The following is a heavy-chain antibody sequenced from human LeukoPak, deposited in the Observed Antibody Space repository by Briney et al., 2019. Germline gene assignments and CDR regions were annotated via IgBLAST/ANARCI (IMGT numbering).Heavy chain of an antibody. V-gene: IGHV3-30-3*01. Sequence: GGSLRLSCAASGFTFSSYAMHWVRQAPGKGLEWVAVISYDGSNKYYADSVKGRFTISRDNSKNTLYLQMNSLRAEDTAVYYCARGGRYYYDVGKVDYWGQGTLVTASS. CDR1: GFTFSSYA. J-gene: IGHJ4*02. CDR3: ARGGRYYYDVGKVDY. D-gene: IGHD3-22*01. CDR2: ISYDGSNK.